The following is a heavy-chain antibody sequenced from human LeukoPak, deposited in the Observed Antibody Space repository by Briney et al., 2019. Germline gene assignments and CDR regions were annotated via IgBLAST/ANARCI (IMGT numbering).Heavy chain of an antibody. CDR1: GFIFSGSW. J-gene: IGHJ3*01. V-gene: IGHV3-7*01. Sequence: PGGSLRLSCTASGFIFSGSWMAWIRQAPGKGLEWVAIIKKDGSEKYYVDSMKGRFTISRDNAKNSLFLQMNSLRAEDTAVYYCARVQGHPPNGLDVWGQGTMVTVSS. D-gene: IGHD2-8*01. CDR3: ARVQGHPPNGLDV. CDR2: IKKDGSEK.